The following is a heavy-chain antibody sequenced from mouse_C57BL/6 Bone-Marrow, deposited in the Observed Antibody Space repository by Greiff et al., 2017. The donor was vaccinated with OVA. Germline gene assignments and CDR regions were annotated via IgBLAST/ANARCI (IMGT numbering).Heavy chain of an antibody. CDR1: GYTFTDYE. CDR3: TRYYYGSRGLYYAMDY. D-gene: IGHD1-1*01. J-gene: IGHJ4*01. CDR2: IDPETGGT. Sequence: VKLMESGAELVRPGASVTLSCKASGYTFTDYEMHWVKQTPVHGLEWIGAIDPETGGTAYNQKFKGKAILTADKSSSTAYMELRSLTSEDSAVYYCTRYYYGSRGLYYAMDYWGQGTSVTVSS. V-gene: IGHV1-15*01.